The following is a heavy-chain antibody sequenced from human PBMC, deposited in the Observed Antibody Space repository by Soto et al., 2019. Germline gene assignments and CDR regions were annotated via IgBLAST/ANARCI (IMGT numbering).Heavy chain of an antibody. CDR1: GYTFSSYA. J-gene: IGHJ4*02. D-gene: IGHD2-2*01. Sequence: EVQLLESGGGLVQPGGSLRLSCAASGYTFSSYAMSWVRQAPGKGLEWVSGISGSGGSTFYADSVRGRFTITRDNSKNTLYLQINSLRAEDTAVYYCAKDLRYQPRGFDYWGQGTLVTASS. V-gene: IGHV3-23*01. CDR2: ISGSGGST. CDR3: AKDLRYQPRGFDY.